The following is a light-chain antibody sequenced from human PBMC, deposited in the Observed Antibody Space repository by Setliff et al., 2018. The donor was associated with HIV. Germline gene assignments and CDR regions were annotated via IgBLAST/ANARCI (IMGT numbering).Light chain of an antibody. Sequence: QSALTQPASVSGSPGQSITISCTGTSSDVGGYDYVSWYQQHPGKVPKIMLYEVGNRPSGVSNRFSGSKSGNTASLTISGLQAEDEADYYCCSYTSSTTLVFGTGTKV. V-gene: IGLV2-14*01. CDR2: EVG. CDR1: SSDVGGYDY. CDR3: CSYTSSTTLV. J-gene: IGLJ1*01.